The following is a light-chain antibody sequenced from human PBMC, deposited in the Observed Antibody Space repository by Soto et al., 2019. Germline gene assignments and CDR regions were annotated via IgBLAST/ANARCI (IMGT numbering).Light chain of an antibody. V-gene: IGKV1-39*01. CDR3: QQSYSTPPT. CDR2: AAS. J-gene: IGKJ5*01. Sequence: IKMTQSPSSLSASVGDRVTITCRASQSISSYLNWYQQKPGKAPKLLIYAASSLQSGVPSRFSGSGSGTDFTLTISSLQPEDFATYYCQQSYSTPPTFGQGIRLEIK. CDR1: QSISSY.